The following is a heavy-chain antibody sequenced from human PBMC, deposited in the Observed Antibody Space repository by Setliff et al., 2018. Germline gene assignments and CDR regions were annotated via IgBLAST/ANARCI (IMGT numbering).Heavy chain of an antibody. CDR2: ISPYSGET. V-gene: IGHV1-18*01. CDR3: TTSRAPRVVLAADFDL. J-gene: IGHJ4*02. D-gene: IGHD2-21*01. Sequence: ASVKVSCKTSGFNFITYGFSWVRQAPGQGLEWMGWISPYSGETNNAQKFQDXXXXTAXXXXXXXXXXXXXXXXDDTAVYXXTTSRAPRVVLAADFDLWGQGTLVTVSS. CDR1: GFNFITYG.